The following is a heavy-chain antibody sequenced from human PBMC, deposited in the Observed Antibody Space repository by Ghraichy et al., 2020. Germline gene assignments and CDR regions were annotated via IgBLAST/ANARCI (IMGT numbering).Heavy chain of an antibody. D-gene: IGHD2-2*01. CDR1: GFTFSDYF. V-gene: IGHV3-21*01. CDR3: ARDHCTSSSCLEGYYYGMDV. Sequence: GESLNISCAAFGFTFSDYFMNWVRQAPGKGLEWISSISSSRTYIYYADSVRGRFTISRDDAQNSLYLEMNSLRAEDTAVYYCARDHCTSSSCLEGYYYGMDVWGQGTTVSVSS. J-gene: IGHJ6*02. CDR2: ISSSRTYI.